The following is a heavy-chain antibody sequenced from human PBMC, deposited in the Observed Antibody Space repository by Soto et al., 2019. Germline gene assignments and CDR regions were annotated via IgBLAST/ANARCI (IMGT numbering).Heavy chain of an antibody. CDR1: GYTFTSYA. CDR3: AREGIVVVPAFDY. J-gene: IGHJ4*02. V-gene: IGHV1-3*01. D-gene: IGHD2-2*01. Sequence: GASVKVSCKASGYTFTSYAIHWVRQAPGQRLEWMGWINAGNGNTKYSQKFQGRVTITRDTSASTAYMELSSLRSEDTAVYYCAREGIVVVPAFDYWGQGTLVTVSS. CDR2: INAGNGNT.